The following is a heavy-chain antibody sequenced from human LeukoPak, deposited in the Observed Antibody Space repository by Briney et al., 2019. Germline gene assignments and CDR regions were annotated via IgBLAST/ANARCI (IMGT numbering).Heavy chain of an antibody. CDR3: ATASSSVVTPNWFDP. V-gene: IGHV1-24*01. J-gene: IGHJ5*02. Sequence: ASVKVSCKVSGYTLTELSMHWVRQAPGKGLEWMGGFDPEDGETIYAQKFQGRVTMTEDTSTDTAYMELSSLRSEDTAVYYCATASSSVVTPNWFDPWGQGTLVTVSS. CDR2: FDPEDGET. CDR1: GYTLTELS. D-gene: IGHD3-22*01.